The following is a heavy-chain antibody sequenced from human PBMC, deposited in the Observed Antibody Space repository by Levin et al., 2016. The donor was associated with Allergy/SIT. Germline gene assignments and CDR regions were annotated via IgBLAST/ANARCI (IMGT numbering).Heavy chain of an antibody. CDR3: ARLIAVAGTAPFDY. D-gene: IGHD6-19*01. CDR2: IYYSGST. J-gene: IGHJ4*02. CDR1: GGSISSSSYY. V-gene: IGHV4-39*01. Sequence: SETLSLTCTVSGGSISSSSYYWGWIRQPPGKGLEWIGSIYYSGSTYYNPSLKSRVTISVDTSKNQFSLKLSSVTAADTAVYYCARLIAVAGTAPFDYWGQGTLVTVSS.